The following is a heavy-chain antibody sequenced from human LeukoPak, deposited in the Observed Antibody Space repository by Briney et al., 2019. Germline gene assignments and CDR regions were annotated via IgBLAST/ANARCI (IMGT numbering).Heavy chain of an antibody. CDR2: IYPGDSDT. V-gene: IGHV5-51*04. CDR1: GYSFTRYY. Sequence: GEPLKISGQGSGYSFTRYYIGWVRQLPGKGLEWMGIIYPGDSDTRYSPSFQGQVTISADKPISTAYLQWSRLKASDTAMYYCARYRYCSGGNCYGPDYWGQGTLVTLSS. J-gene: IGHJ4*02. D-gene: IGHD2-15*01. CDR3: ARYRYCSGGNCYGPDY.